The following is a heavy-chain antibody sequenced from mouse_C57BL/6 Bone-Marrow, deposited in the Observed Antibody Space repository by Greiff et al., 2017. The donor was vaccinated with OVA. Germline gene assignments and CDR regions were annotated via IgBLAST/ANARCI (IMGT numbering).Heavy chain of an antibody. CDR1: GYTFTSSW. CDR2: IDPSDSEP. Sequence: QVQLQQPGAELVRPGSSVKLSCKASGYTFTSSWMHWVQQRPIQGLEWIGNIDPSDSEPPSNQKFKDKATLTVDKSSSTAYMQLSSLTSEDSAVYYCARSRYSNYVRYYAMDYWGQGTSVTVSS. J-gene: IGHJ4*01. D-gene: IGHD2-5*01. CDR3: ARSRYSNYVRYYAMDY. V-gene: IGHV1-52*01.